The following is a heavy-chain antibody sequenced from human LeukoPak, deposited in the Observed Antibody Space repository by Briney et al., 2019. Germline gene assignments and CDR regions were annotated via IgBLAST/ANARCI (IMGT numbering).Heavy chain of an antibody. J-gene: IGHJ4*02. D-gene: IGHD1-26*01. CDR2: ISSGSSYI. CDR1: GFTFSSTS. V-gene: IGHV3-21*01. CDR3: AREFFDREGGTTVLDY. Sequence: PGGSLRLSCAASGFTFSSTSMNWVRQAPGKGLEWVSSISSGSSYIFYADSVKGRFTISRDNAKNSLYLQMNSLRAEDTAVYYCAREFFDREGGTTVLDYWGRGTLVTVSS.